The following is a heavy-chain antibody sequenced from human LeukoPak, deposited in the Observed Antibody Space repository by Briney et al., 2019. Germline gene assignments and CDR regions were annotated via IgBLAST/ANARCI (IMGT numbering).Heavy chain of an antibody. CDR3: ARGGTAMVTEYDAFDI. J-gene: IGHJ3*02. CDR1: GGTFSSYA. D-gene: IGHD5-18*01. Sequence: SVKVSCKASGGTFSSYAISWVRQAPGQGLEWMGGIIPIFGTANYAQKFQGRVTITADESTSTAYMELSSLRSEDTAVYYCARGGTAMVTEYDAFDIWGQGTMVTVSS. V-gene: IGHV1-69*13. CDR2: IIPIFGTA.